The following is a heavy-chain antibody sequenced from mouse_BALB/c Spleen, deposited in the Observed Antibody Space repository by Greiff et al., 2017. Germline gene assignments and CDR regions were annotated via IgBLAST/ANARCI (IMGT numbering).Heavy chain of an antibody. D-gene: IGHD2-3*01. CDR1: GFSLSTSGMG. CDR2: IYWDDDK. Sequence: QVTLKECGPGILQPSQTLSLTCSFSGFSLSTSGMGVSWIRQPSGKGLEWLAHIYWDDDKRYNPSLKSRLTISKDTSSNQVFLKITSVDTADTATYYCARSVYDVPFAYWGQGTLVTVSA. J-gene: IGHJ3*01. V-gene: IGHV8-12*01. CDR3: ARSVYDVPFAY.